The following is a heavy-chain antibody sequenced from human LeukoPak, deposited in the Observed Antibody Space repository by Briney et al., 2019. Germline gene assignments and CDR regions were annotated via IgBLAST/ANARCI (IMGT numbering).Heavy chain of an antibody. CDR2: ISSSGSTI. D-gene: IGHD3-9*01. Sequence: PGGSLRLSCAASGFTFSDYYMSWIRQAPGKGLEWVSYISSSGSTIYYADSVKGRFTISRGNAKNSLYLQMNSLRAEDTAVYYCATYFDWSPFDYWGQGTLVTVSS. V-gene: IGHV3-11*01. CDR1: GFTFSDYY. CDR3: ATYFDWSPFDY. J-gene: IGHJ4*02.